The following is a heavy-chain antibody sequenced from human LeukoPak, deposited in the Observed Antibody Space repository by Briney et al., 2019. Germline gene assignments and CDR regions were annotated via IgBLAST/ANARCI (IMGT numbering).Heavy chain of an antibody. CDR2: INPNSGGT. V-gene: IGHV1-2*02. Sequence: ASVKVSCKASGYTFTGYYMHWVRQAPGQGLEWMGWINPNSGGTNYAQKFQGRVTMTRDTSISTAYMELSRLRSDDTAVYYCARDLGSSSSNWFDPWGQGTLVTVSS. D-gene: IGHD6-13*01. J-gene: IGHJ5*02. CDR3: ARDLGSSSSNWFDP. CDR1: GYTFTGYY.